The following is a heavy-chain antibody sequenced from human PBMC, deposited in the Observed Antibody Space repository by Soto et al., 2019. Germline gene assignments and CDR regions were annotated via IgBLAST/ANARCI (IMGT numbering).Heavy chain of an antibody. J-gene: IGHJ6*02. CDR2: ISYDGSNK. D-gene: IGHD2-2*01. CDR1: GFTFSSYA. Sequence: GGSLRLSCAASGFTFSSYAMHWVRQAPGKGLEWVAVISYDGSNKYYADSVKGRFTISRDNSKNTLYLQMNSLRAEDTAVYYCGRTSNPRRIVVVAAYYYYYGMDVWGQGTTVTVSS. V-gene: IGHV3-30-3*01. CDR3: GRTSNPRRIVVVAAYYYYYGMDV.